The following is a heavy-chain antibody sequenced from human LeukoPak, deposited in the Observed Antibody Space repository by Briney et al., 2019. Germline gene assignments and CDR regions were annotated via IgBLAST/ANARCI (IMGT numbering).Heavy chain of an antibody. CDR3: AKGSYSSGWDS. CDR1: GFTFSSYA. CDR2: ISGSGGST. Sequence: GGSLRLSCAASGFTFSSYAMSWVRQAPGKGLEWVSGISGSGGSTYYADSVKGRFIISRDSSKNTLYLQMNSLRAEDTAVYYCAKGSYSSGWDSWGQGTLVTVSS. J-gene: IGHJ4*02. V-gene: IGHV3-23*01. D-gene: IGHD6-19*01.